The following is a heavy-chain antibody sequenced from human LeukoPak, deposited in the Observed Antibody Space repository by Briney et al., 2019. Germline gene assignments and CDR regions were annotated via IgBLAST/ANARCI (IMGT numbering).Heavy chain of an antibody. CDR3: ARAPYGSGSYYKGFPFDP. J-gene: IGHJ5*02. Sequence: PSQTLSLTCAVPGGSVSSGGYSCSWIRQPPGKGLEWIGYIYHSGSTYYNPSVKSRVTISVDRSKNQFSLKLSSVTAADTAVYYCARAPYGSGSYYKGFPFDPWGQGTLVTVSS. CDR1: GGSVSSGGYS. V-gene: IGHV4-30-2*01. D-gene: IGHD3-10*01. CDR2: IYHSGST.